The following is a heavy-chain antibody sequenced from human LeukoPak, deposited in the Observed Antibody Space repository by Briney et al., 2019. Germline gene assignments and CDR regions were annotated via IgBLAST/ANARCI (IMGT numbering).Heavy chain of an antibody. Sequence: SETLSLTCTVFGGSISSSSYYWGWIRQPPGKGLEWIGSIYYSGSTYYNPSLKSRVTISVDTSKNQFSLKLSSVTAADTAVYYCARRDRGHDAFDIWGQGTMVTVSS. CDR3: ARRDRGHDAFDI. V-gene: IGHV4-39*01. CDR2: IYYSGST. J-gene: IGHJ3*02. CDR1: GGSISSSSYY.